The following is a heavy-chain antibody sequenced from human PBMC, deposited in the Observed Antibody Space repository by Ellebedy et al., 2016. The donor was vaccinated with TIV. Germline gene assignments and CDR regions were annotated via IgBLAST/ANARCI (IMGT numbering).Heavy chain of an antibody. V-gene: IGHV1-46*01. CDR3: ARGGITMVRGVSDY. CDR2: INPSGGST. D-gene: IGHD3-10*01. J-gene: IGHJ4*02. CDR1: VYTFTSYY. Sequence: AASVKVSCKASVYTFTSYYMHWVRQAPGHGLEWMGIINPSGGSTSYAQKLQGRVTMTTDTSTSTAYMELRSLRSDDTAVYYCARGGITMVRGVSDYWGQGTLVTVSS.